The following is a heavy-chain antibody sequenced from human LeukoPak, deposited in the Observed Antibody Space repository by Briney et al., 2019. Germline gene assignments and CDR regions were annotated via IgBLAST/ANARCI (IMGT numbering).Heavy chain of an antibody. D-gene: IGHD1-26*01. CDR1: GGSISSYY. V-gene: IGHV4-59*08. CDR3: ARQLVGADLDY. J-gene: IGHJ4*02. CDR2: IYYSGST. Sequence: KSSETLSLTCTVSGGSISSYYWSWIRQPPGKGLEWIGYIYYSGSTNYNPSLKSRVTISIDTSKNQFSLRLSSVTAADTAVYYCARQLVGADLDYWGQGTLVTVSS.